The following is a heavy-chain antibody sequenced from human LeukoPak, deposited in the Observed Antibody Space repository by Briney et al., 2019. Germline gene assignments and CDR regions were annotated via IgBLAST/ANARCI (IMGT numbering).Heavy chain of an antibody. CDR2: TIPIFGTA. V-gene: IGHV1-69*06. J-gene: IGHJ6*04. D-gene: IGHD2/OR15-2a*01. CDR1: GGNFRNYA. Sequence: GASVKVSCKASGGNFRNYAISWVRQAPGQRLEWMGGTIPIFGTANYAQKFQGRVTFTADIATSTAYMELNNLSSDDTAVYYCATPTSLATVHLNFYHNMDVWGKGTTVTVSS. CDR3: ATPTSLATVHLNFYHNMDV.